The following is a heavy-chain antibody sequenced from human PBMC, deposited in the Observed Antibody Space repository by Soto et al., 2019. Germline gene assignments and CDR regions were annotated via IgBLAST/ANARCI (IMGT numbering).Heavy chain of an antibody. CDR3: ARGSSGWYRTGMDV. D-gene: IGHD6-19*01. V-gene: IGHV4-59*01. CDR2: IYYSGST. J-gene: IGHJ6*02. CDR1: GGSISSYY. Sequence: QVQLQESGPGLVKPSETLSLTCTVSGGSISSYYWSWIRQPPGKGLEWIGYIYYSGSTNYNPSLKSRVTISVDTSKNQFSLKLSSVTAADTVVYYCARGSSGWYRTGMDVWGQGTTVTVSS.